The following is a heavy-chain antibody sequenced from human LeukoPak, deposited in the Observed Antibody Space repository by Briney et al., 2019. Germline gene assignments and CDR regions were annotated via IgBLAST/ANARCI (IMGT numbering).Heavy chain of an antibody. Sequence: ASVKVSFKASGYTFTSYGISWVRQSPGQGLEWMGWISPYNGNTNYAQKFQGRVTMTTDTSTSTAYMELRSLRSDDTAVYYCARVGRAAGASYFDYWGQGTLVTVSS. CDR1: GYTFTSYG. CDR2: ISPYNGNT. CDR3: ARVGRAAGASYFDY. D-gene: IGHD6-13*01. J-gene: IGHJ4*02. V-gene: IGHV1-18*01.